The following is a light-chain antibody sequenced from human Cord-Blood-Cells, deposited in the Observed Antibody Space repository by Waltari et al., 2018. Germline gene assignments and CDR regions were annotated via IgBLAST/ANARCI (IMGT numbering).Light chain of an antibody. V-gene: IGKV3-15*01. CDR3: QQYNNWPY. CDR2: GAS. Sequence: EIVMTQSPATLSVSPGERATLSCRASQSVSSNLAWYQQKPGQAPRLLLYGASTRATGIPARFSGSGSGTEFTLTISSLQSEDFAVYYCQQYNNWPYFGGGTKVEIK. J-gene: IGKJ4*01. CDR1: QSVSSN.